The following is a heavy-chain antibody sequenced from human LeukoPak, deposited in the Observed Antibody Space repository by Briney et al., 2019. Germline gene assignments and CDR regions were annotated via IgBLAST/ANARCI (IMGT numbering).Heavy chain of an antibody. J-gene: IGHJ6*03. Sequence: GGSLRLSCAASGFTFSSYAMSWVRQAPGKGLEWVSAISGSGGSTYYADSVKGRFTISRDNSKNTLYLQMNSLRVEDTAVYYCARGKGMAWYYYCMDVWGKGTTVTISS. V-gene: IGHV3-23*01. CDR2: ISGSGGST. CDR3: ARGKGMAWYYYCMDV. CDR1: GFTFSSYA. D-gene: IGHD1-14*01.